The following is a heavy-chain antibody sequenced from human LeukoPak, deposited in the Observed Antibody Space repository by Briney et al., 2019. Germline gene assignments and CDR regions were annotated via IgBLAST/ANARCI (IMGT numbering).Heavy chain of an antibody. CDR2: MNANSGNT. D-gene: IGHD3-3*01. CDR3: ARGAPVAIFGPGYEKYFEY. J-gene: IGHJ4*02. CDR1: GYTFDNYD. V-gene: IGHV1-8*01. Sequence: DSVKVSCKTSGYTFDNYDINWVRQATEQGLEWMGWMNANSGNTGYAQKFQGRVIMTTNTSLNAGYMELRGLRSEDTAIYYCARGAPVAIFGPGYEKYFEYWGQGTVVAVSS.